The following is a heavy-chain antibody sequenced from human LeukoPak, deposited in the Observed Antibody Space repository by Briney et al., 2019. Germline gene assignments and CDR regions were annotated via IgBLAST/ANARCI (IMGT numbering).Heavy chain of an antibody. CDR2: INPSGGST. J-gene: IGHJ4*02. Sequence: ASVKVSCKTSGGTFSSYSISWVRQAPGQGLEWMGIINPSGGSTSYAQKFQGRVTMTRDTSTSTVYMELSSLRSEDTAVYYCARRQPGKTGTLDYWGQGTLVTVSS. CDR1: GGTFSSYS. CDR3: ARRQPGKTGTLDY. V-gene: IGHV1-46*01. D-gene: IGHD1-1*01.